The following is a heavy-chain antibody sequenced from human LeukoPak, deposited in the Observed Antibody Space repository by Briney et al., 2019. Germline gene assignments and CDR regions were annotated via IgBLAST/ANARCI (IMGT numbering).Heavy chain of an antibody. CDR3: ARPLCGGDCYSDAFDI. CDR2: IYYSGST. D-gene: IGHD2-21*01. V-gene: IGHV4-39*01. J-gene: IGHJ3*02. CDR1: GGSISSSSYY. Sequence: SETLSLTCTVSGGSISSSSYYWGWIRQPPGKGLGWIGSIYYSGSTYYNPTLKSRVTISVDTSKNQFSLKLSSVTAADTAVYYCARPLCGGDCYSDAFDIWGQGTMVTVSS.